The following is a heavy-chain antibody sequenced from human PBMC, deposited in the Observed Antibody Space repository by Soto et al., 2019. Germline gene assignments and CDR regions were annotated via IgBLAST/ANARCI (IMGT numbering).Heavy chain of an antibody. CDR2: IYYSGST. V-gene: IGHV4-39*01. D-gene: IGHD1-26*01. CDR3: ASIVGATVPY. CDR1: GCSIRSSSYY. Sequence: PSETQSLTSTFSGCSIRSSSYYWGWIRQPPGKGLEWIGSIYYSGSTYYNPSLKSRVTISVDTSKNQFSLKLSSVTAADTAVYYCASIVGATVPYWGQGTLVTVSS. J-gene: IGHJ4*02.